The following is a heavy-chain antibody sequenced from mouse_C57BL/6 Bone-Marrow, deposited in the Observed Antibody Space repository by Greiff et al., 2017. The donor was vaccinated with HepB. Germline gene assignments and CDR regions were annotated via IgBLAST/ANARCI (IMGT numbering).Heavy chain of an antibody. J-gene: IGHJ2*01. V-gene: IGHV1-69*01. CDR1: GYTFTSYW. Sequence: VQLQQPGAELVMPGASVKLSCKASGYTFTSYWMHWVKQRPGQGLEWIGEIDPSDSYTNYNQKFKGKSTLTVDKSSSTAYMQLSSLTSEDSAFYYCARENWDGDDFDYWGQGTTLTVSS. CDR3: ARENWDGDDFDY. D-gene: IGHD4-1*01. CDR2: IDPSDSYT.